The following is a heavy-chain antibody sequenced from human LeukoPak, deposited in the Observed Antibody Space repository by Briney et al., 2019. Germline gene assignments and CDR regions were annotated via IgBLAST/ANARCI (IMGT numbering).Heavy chain of an antibody. Sequence: QSGGSLRLSCAASGFTFSSYWMSWVRQAPGKGLEWVANIKQDGSEKYYVDSVKGRFTISRDNAKNSLYLQMNSLRAEDTAVYYCAREYYYDSSGYYPYFDYWGQGTPVTVSS. CDR3: AREYYYDSSGYYPYFDY. D-gene: IGHD3-22*01. J-gene: IGHJ4*02. V-gene: IGHV3-7*01. CDR1: GFTFSSYW. CDR2: IKQDGSEK.